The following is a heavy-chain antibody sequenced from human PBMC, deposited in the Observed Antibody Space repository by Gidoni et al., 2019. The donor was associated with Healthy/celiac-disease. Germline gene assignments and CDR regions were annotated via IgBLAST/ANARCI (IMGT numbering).Heavy chain of an antibody. Sequence: QLQLQESGPGLVKPSETLSLTCTVSGGSISSSSYYWGWIRQPPGKGLEWSGRSYYSGSTYYNPSLKSRVTIYVDTSKNQCSLKMSAVTAADTAVYYCVYDILTAESDAFDIWGQGTRVTVSS. J-gene: IGHJ3*02. D-gene: IGHD3-9*01. CDR1: GGSISSSSYY. CDR3: VYDILTAESDAFDI. V-gene: IGHV4-39*01. CDR2: SYYSGST.